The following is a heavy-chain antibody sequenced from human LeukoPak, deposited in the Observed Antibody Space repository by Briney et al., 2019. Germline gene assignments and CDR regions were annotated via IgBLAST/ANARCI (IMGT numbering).Heavy chain of an antibody. D-gene: IGHD2-21*02. J-gene: IGHJ4*02. CDR3: ARDPLAVVTVDY. CDR1: GFTFSDYY. Sequence: GGSLRLSCAASGFTFSDYYMSWIRQAPGEGLGWVSYISSSGSTIYYADSVKGRFTISRDNAKNSLYLQMNSLRAEDTAVYYCARDPLAVVTVDYWGQGNLVTVSS. CDR2: ISSSGSTI. V-gene: IGHV3-11*04.